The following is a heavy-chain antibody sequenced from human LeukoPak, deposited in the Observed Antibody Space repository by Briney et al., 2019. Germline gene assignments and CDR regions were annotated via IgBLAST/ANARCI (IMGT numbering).Heavy chain of an antibody. CDR1: GGTFSSYA. V-gene: IGHV1-69*13. CDR3: ARGLIDYYGSGSTYYVDV. J-gene: IGHJ6*03. CDR2: IIPIFGTA. Sequence: ASVKVSCKASGGTFSSYAISWVRQAPGQGLEWMGGIIPIFGTANYAQKFQGRVTITADESTSTAYMELSSLRSEDTAVYYCARGLIDYYGSGSTYYVDVWGKGTTVTISS. D-gene: IGHD3-10*01.